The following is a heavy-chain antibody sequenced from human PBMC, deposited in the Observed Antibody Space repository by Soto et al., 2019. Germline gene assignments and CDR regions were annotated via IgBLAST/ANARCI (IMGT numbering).Heavy chain of an antibody. J-gene: IGHJ4*02. Sequence: QVQLVESGGGVVQPGRSLRLSCAASRFTFRSYAMHWVRQAPGKGLEWVAVISYDGSSQSYVDSVKGRFTISRDNSKNPLCLQMHGLRPEYTAVYYCAREAEAFDYWGQGTLVTVSS. CDR2: ISYDGSSQ. CDR1: RFTFRSYA. CDR3: AREAEAFDY. V-gene: IGHV3-30-3*01.